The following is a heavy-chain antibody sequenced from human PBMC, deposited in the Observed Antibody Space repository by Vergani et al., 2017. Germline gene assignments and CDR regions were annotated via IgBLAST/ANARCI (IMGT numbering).Heavy chain of an antibody. D-gene: IGHD3-3*01. Sequence: EVELVESGGGLVQPGGSLRLSCAASGFTFNEYWMHWARQVPGKGLVWVSGMNGDGDTISYADYVKGRFTSSRDNAKNTLFLQMNSLRAEDTAVYYCARARIFRFGVVWENWFDPWGQGTLVTVSS. J-gene: IGHJ5*02. CDR3: ARARIFRFGVVWENWFDP. V-gene: IGHV3-74*01. CDR2: MNGDGDTI. CDR1: GFTFNEYW.